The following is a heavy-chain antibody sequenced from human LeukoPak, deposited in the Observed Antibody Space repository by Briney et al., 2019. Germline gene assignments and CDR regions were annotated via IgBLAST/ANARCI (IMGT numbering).Heavy chain of an antibody. Sequence: GRSLRLSCAASGFTFADYAMHWVRQAPGKGLEWVSGISWNSDSIGYADSVKGRYTISRDNAKNSLYLQMNSLRAEDTALYYCARFRRSVTMVREAYYFDYWGQGTLVTVSS. V-gene: IGHV3-9*01. D-gene: IGHD3-10*01. CDR2: ISWNSDSI. CDR3: ARFRRSVTMVREAYYFDY. J-gene: IGHJ4*02. CDR1: GFTFADYA.